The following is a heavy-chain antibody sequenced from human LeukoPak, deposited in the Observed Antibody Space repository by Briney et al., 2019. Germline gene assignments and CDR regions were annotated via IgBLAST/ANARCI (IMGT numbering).Heavy chain of an antibody. J-gene: IGHJ3*02. D-gene: IGHD3-22*01. CDR1: GFTFSSYW. Sequence: GGSLRISCAASGFTFSSYWMHWVRQAPGKGLVWVSRINSDGSSTSYADSVKGRFTISRDNAKNTLYLQMNSLRAEDTAVYYCVGEDSSGYYFGGPYDAFDIWGQGTMVTVSS. CDR2: INSDGSST. CDR3: VGEDSSGYYFGGPYDAFDI. V-gene: IGHV3-74*01.